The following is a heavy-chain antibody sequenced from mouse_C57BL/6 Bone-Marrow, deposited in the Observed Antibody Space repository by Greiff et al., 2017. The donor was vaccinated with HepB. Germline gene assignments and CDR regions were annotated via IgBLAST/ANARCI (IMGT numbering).Heavy chain of an antibody. D-gene: IGHD2-2*01. V-gene: IGHV14-4*01. CDR2: IDPENGDT. Sequence: EVQLQQSGAELVRPGASVKLSCTASGFNIKDDYMHWVKQRPEQGLEWIGWIDPENGDTEYASKFQGKATITADTSSNTAYLQLSSLTSEDTAVYYCTTWVRCPSWGQGTLVTVSA. CDR1: GFNIKDDY. CDR3: TTWVRCPS. J-gene: IGHJ3*01.